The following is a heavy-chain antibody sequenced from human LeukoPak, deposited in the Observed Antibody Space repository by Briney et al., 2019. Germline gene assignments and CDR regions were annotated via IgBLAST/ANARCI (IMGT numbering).Heavy chain of an antibody. CDR2: ISSSSSYI. J-gene: IGHJ6*04. V-gene: IGHV3-21*01. CDR1: GFTFSSYS. CDR3: WRKRRVGGGGAGV. Sequence: GGSLRLSCAASGFTFSSYSMNWVRQAPGKGLEWVSSISSSSSYIYYADSVKGRFTISRDNAKNSLYLQMNSLRAEDTAVYYCWRKRRVGGGGAGVWGKGTTVPISS. D-gene: IGHD1-26*01.